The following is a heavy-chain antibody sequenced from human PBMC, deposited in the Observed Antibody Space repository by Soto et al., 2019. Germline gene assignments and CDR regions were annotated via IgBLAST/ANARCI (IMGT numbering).Heavy chain of an antibody. Sequence: SETLSLTCTVSGGSISSYYWSWIRQPPGKGLEWIGYIYYSGSTNYNPSLKSRVPISVDTSKNQLSLKLSSVTTADTAVYYCARLYADNYDILTGYYNAIDYWGQGTLVTVSS. D-gene: IGHD3-9*01. CDR3: ARLYADNYDILTGYYNAIDY. CDR1: GGSISSYY. CDR2: IYYSGST. J-gene: IGHJ4*02. V-gene: IGHV4-59*08.